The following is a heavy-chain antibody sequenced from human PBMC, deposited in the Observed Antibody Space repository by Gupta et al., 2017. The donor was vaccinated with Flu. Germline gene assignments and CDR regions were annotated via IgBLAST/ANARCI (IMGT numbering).Heavy chain of an antibody. CDR2: INHSEST. Sequence: KGLEWIGEINHSESTNYNPSLKSRVTISVDTSKNQFSLKLSSVTAADTAVYYCARRSYYGSGSYVGGNWFDPWGQGTLVTVSS. J-gene: IGHJ5*02. V-gene: IGHV4-34*01. D-gene: IGHD3-10*01. CDR3: ARRSYYGSGSYVGGNWFDP.